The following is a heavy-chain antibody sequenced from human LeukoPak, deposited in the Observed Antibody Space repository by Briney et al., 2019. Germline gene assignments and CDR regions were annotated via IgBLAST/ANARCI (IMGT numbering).Heavy chain of an antibody. CDR2: IYYSGST. CDR3: ASLHTHTYYDLWSGYSAPADYFDY. Sequence: SETLSLTCTVSGGSISSSSYYWGWIRQPPGKGLEWIGSIYYSGSTYYNPSLKSRVTISVDTSKNQFSLKLSSVTAADTAVYYCASLHTHTYYDLWSGYSAPADYFDYWGQGTLVTVSS. CDR1: GGSISSSSYY. D-gene: IGHD3-3*01. J-gene: IGHJ4*02. V-gene: IGHV4-39*01.